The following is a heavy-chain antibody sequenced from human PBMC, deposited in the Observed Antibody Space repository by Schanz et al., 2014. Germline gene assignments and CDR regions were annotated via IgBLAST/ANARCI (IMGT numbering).Heavy chain of an antibody. D-gene: IGHD2-8*02. CDR2: IKEDGSKK. V-gene: IGHV3-7*01. J-gene: IGHJ3*01. CDR3: ARDSRYCTGVDCKGDAFDL. Sequence: DVQLVESGGGLVQPGGSLRLSCAASGFTFTGHWMSWVRQAPGKGLEWVANIKEDGSKKYYVDSVRGRFTISRDNAKNSLYLQLNSLTAEDTAVYHCARDSRYCTGVDCKGDAFDLWGQGTLVIVSS. CDR1: GFTFTGHW.